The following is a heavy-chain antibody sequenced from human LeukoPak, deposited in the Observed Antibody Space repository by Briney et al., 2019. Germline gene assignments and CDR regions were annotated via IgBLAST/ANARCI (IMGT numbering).Heavy chain of an antibody. CDR1: GFTMRNHR. V-gene: IGHV3-7*03. Sequence: GGSLRLSCAASGFTMRNHRMSWVRQAPGKGLEWVADIKQDGSEIHYVDSVKGRFTISRDNAKNSLYLQMNSLRVEDTAVYSCAKVFLGATLYFDYWGQGTLVTVSS. CDR2: IKQDGSEI. D-gene: IGHD1-26*01. J-gene: IGHJ4*02. CDR3: AKVFLGATLYFDY.